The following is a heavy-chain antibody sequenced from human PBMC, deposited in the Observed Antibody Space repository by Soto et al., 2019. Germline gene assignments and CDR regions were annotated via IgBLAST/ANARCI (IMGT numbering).Heavy chain of an antibody. CDR3: ARDYYASGSSGYYYYGMDV. V-gene: IGHV4-31*03. CDR2: IYYSGST. D-gene: IGHD3-10*01. J-gene: IGHJ6*02. Sequence: QVQLQESGPGLVKPSQTLSLTCTVSGGSFSSGGYYWSWIRQHPGKGLEWIGYIYYSGSTYYNPSLKSRVTISVDTSENQFSLKLSSVTAADTAIYYCARDYYASGSSGYYYYGMDVWGQGTTVTVSS. CDR1: GGSFSSGGYY.